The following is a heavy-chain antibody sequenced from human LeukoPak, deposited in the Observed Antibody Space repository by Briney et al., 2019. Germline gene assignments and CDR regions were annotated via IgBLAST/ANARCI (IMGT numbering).Heavy chain of an antibody. V-gene: IGHV3-74*01. D-gene: IGHD3-10*01. Sequence: GGSLRLSCAASGFSFSSHWMHWVRQAPGKGPVWVSRINSDGSSTNYADSVKGRFTISRDNAKNTLHLQMNSLRAEDTAVYYCARDHGSYYGSGYYYYMDVWGKGTTVTVSS. J-gene: IGHJ6*03. CDR1: GFSFSSHW. CDR2: INSDGSST. CDR3: ARDHGSYYGSGYYYYMDV.